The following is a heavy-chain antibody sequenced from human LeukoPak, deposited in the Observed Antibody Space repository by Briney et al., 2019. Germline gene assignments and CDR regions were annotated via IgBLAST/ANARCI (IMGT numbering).Heavy chain of an antibody. Sequence: GGSLRLSCAASGSTFSSHTMNWVRQAPGKGLEWVSYISSSSSTIYYADSVKGRFTISRDNAKNSLYLQMNSLRAEDTAVYYCARAANDYGGNSFDYWGQGTLVTVSS. J-gene: IGHJ4*02. CDR2: ISSSSSTI. CDR1: GSTFSSHT. CDR3: ARAANDYGGNSFDY. D-gene: IGHD4-23*01. V-gene: IGHV3-48*04.